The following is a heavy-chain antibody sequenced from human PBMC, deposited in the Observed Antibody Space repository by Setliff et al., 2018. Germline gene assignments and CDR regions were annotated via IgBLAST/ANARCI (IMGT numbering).Heavy chain of an antibody. D-gene: IGHD3-22*01. CDR3: ARDISYHSSGGPGYYYMDV. V-gene: IGHV3-33*01. Sequence: GESLKISCEASGFKFDNYGMHWVRQAPGKGLEWVAVVWYDGYNEYSLESVKGRFTISRDNGKNTLYLQMNSLRVEDTAVYYCARDISYHSSGGPGYYYMDVWGTGTTVTVS. CDR2: VWYDGYNE. J-gene: IGHJ6*03. CDR1: GFKFDNYG.